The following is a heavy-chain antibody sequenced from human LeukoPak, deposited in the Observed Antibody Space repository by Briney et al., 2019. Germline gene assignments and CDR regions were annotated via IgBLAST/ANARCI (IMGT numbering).Heavy chain of an antibody. D-gene: IGHD7-27*01. Sequence: GGSLRLSCAASGFTFGTYTMYWVRHPPGKRLEWVSIIGNNGGGIHYADSVRGRFTISRDNSKNALYLQMNSLRVEDTAVYYCAIDPNWGTHSWGQGVLVTVSS. CDR3: AIDPNWGTHS. CDR1: GFTFGTYT. V-gene: IGHV3-23*01. CDR2: IGNNGGGI. J-gene: IGHJ4*02.